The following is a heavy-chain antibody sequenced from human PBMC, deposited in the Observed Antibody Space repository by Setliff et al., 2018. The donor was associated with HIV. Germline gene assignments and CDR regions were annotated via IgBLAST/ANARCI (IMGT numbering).Heavy chain of an antibody. CDR3: ATTECRGADCPQMYDY. D-gene: IGHD2-21*02. CDR2: LNYVGVT. CDR1: GVSTSSSNYY. Sequence: PSETLSLTCTVSGVSTSSSNYYWGWIRQPPGKGLEWIGELNYVGVTNHNPSLKSRVTISVEASKRQWSLKLNSVTAADTAVYFCATTECRGADCPQMYDYWGQGILVTVSS. J-gene: IGHJ4*02. V-gene: IGHV4-39*07.